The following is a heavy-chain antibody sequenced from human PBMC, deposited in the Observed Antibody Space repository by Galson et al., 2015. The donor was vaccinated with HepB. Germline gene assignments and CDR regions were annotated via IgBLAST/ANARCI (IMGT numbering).Heavy chain of an antibody. CDR3: AREALLGFGESGFDY. J-gene: IGHJ4*02. D-gene: IGHD3-10*01. Sequence: SLRLSCAASGFTFSSYWMSWVRQAPGKGLEWVANIKQDGSEKYYVDSVKGRFTISRDNAKNSLYLQMDSLRAEDTAVYYCAREALLGFGESGFDYWGQGTLVTVSS. CDR1: GFTFSSYW. V-gene: IGHV3-7*03. CDR2: IKQDGSEK.